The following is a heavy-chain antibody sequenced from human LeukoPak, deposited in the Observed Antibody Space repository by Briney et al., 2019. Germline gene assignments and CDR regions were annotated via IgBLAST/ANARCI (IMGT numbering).Heavy chain of an antibody. J-gene: IGHJ3*02. D-gene: IGHD3-22*01. CDR2: ISGSGGST. CDR3: AKDNWSYDSLNAFDI. V-gene: IGHV3-23*01. Sequence: GGSLGLSCAASGFTFSSYAMSWVRQAPGKGLEWVSAISGSGGSTYYADSVKGRFTISRDNSKNTLYLQMNSLRAEDTAVYYCAKDNWSYDSLNAFDIWSQGTMVTVSS. CDR1: GFTFSSYA.